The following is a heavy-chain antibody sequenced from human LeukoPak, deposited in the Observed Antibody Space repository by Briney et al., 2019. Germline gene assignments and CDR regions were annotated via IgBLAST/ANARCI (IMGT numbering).Heavy chain of an antibody. D-gene: IGHD6-13*01. J-gene: IGHJ4*02. Sequence: PGRSLRLSCAASGFTFSSYGMHWVRQAPGKGLEWVAVISYDGSNRYYADSVKGRFTISRDNSKNTLYLQMNSLRAEDTAVYYCAKDRAAGPPIDYWGQGTWSPSPQ. CDR1: GFTFSSYG. CDR2: ISYDGSNR. V-gene: IGHV3-30*18. CDR3: AKDRAAGPPIDY.